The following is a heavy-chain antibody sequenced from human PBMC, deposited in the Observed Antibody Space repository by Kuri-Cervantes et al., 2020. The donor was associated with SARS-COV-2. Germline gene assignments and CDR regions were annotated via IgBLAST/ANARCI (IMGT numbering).Heavy chain of an antibody. Sequence: ETLSLTCAGSGFTFSDYYMSWVRQAPGKGLEWVANIKQDGSEKYYVDSVKGRFTISRDNAKNSLYLQMNSLRAEDTAVYYCARDYYDSSGYSSFDYWGQGTLVTVSS. CDR2: IKQDGSEK. CDR1: GFTFSDYY. CDR3: ARDYYDSSGYSSFDY. V-gene: IGHV3-7*05. J-gene: IGHJ4*02. D-gene: IGHD3-22*01.